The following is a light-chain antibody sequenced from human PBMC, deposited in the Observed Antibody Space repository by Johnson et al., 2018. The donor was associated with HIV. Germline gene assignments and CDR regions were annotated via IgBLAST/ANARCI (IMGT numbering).Light chain of an antibody. CDR1: SSNIGDNY. V-gene: IGLV1-51*01. J-gene: IGLJ1*01. Sequence: QSVLSQPPSVSAAPGHNVSISCSGSSSNIGDNYVSWYQQLPGTAPKLLIYDNNKRPSGIPDRFSGSKSGTSATLGITGLQTGDEADYYCGTWDSSLSAGVFGAGTKVTVL. CDR3: GTWDSSLSAGV. CDR2: DNN.